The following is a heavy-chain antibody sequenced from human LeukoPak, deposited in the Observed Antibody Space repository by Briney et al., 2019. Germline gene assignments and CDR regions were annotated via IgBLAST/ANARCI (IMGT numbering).Heavy chain of an antibody. D-gene: IGHD2-15*01. Sequence: PSETLSLTCTVSGGSISSSSYYWGWIRQPPGKGLEWIGSIYYSGSTYYNPSLKSRVTISVDTSKNQFSLKLSSVTAADTAVYYCARGTLRRMMGAADGWGQGTLVTVSS. V-gene: IGHV4-39*07. CDR3: ARGTLRRMMGAADG. CDR1: GGSISSSSYY. J-gene: IGHJ4*02. CDR2: IYYSGST.